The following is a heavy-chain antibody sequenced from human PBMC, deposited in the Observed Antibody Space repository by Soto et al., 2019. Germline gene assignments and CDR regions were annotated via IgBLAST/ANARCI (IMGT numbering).Heavy chain of an antibody. V-gene: IGHV1-69*13. CDR2: IIPIFGTA. J-gene: IGHJ6*02. D-gene: IGHD5-12*01. CDR1: GGTFSSYA. CDR3: ARDGYANIDYYYYYGMDV. Sequence: SVEVSFKASGGTFSSYAISWVRQAPVQGLEWMGGIIPIFGTANYAQKFQGRVTITADESTSTAYMELSRLRSEDTAVYYCARDGYANIDYYYYYGMDVWGQGTTVTVYS.